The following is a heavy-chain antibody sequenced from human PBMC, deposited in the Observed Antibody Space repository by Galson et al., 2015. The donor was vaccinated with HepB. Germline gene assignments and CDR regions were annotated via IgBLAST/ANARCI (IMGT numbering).Heavy chain of an antibody. CDR3: ARLVLRRAPLLYSGGPPLNDFIL. J-gene: IGHJ4*02. CDR2: FNFIGRD. V-gene: IGHV4-39*01. D-gene: IGHD4-23*01. CDR1: GDSISNNYYS. Sequence: TLSLTCSVSGDSISNNYYSWSWIRQPPGRGLEWIANFNFIGRDYFNPSLRSRTTISADTSNNRISLNLNAVTAPDTAIYYCARLVLRRAPLLYSGGPPLNDFILGGQGTLVTVSS.